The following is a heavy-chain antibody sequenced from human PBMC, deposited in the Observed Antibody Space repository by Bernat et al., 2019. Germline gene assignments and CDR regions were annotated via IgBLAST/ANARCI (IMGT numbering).Heavy chain of an antibody. D-gene: IGHD5-12*01. J-gene: IGHJ4*02. Sequence: EVQLVESGGGLIQPGGSLRLSCAASGFTVSSNYMTWVRQAPGKGLEWVSLLYSDGTTYYADSVKGRFTISRDNSKNTLFIQMNSLRVEDTAVYYCARATESGYDWLYWGQGTLVTVSS. CDR2: LYSDGTT. CDR1: GFTVSSNY. CDR3: ARATESGYDWLY. V-gene: IGHV3-53*01.